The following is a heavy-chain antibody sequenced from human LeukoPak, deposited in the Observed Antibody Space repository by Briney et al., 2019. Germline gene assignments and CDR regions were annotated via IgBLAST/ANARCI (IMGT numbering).Heavy chain of an antibody. J-gene: IGHJ4*02. Sequence: SETLSLTCAVYGESFSGYYWSWIRQPPGKGLEWIGEINHSGSTNYNPSLKSRVTISVDTSKNQFSLKLSSVTAADTAVYYCARGVQQYYFDYWGQGTLVTVSS. D-gene: IGHD4-11*01. CDR1: GESFSGYY. CDR3: ARGVQQYYFDY. CDR2: INHSGST. V-gene: IGHV4-34*01.